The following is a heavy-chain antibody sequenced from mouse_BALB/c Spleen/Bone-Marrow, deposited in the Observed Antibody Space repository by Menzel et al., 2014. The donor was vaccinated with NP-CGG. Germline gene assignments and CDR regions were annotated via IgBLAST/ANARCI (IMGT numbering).Heavy chain of an antibody. Sequence: VQLVESGAELAKPGASVKMSCKASGYTFXSYWMHWVKQRPGQGLEWIGYINPSTGYTEYNQKFKDKATLTADKSSSTAYMQLSSLTSEDSAVYYCARSGGYDGFSYWGQGTTLIVSS. CDR2: INPSTGYT. D-gene: IGHD2-2*01. CDR3: ARSGGYDGFSY. CDR1: GYTFXSYW. V-gene: IGHV1-7*01. J-gene: IGHJ2*01.